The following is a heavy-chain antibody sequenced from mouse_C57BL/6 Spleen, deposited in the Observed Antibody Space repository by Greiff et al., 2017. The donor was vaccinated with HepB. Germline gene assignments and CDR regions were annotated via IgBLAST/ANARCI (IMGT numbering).Heavy chain of an antibody. CDR1: GYAFSSSW. D-gene: IGHD2-2*01. V-gene: IGHV1-82*01. J-gene: IGHJ4*01. Sequence: VHLVESGPELVKPGASVKISCKASGYAFSSSWMNWVKQRPGKGLEWIGRIYPGDGDTNYNGKFKGKATLTADKSSSTAYMQLSSLTSEDSAVYFCARPIYYGYDEGYYAMDYWGQGTSVTVSS. CDR3: ARPIYYGYDEGYYAMDY. CDR2: IYPGDGDT.